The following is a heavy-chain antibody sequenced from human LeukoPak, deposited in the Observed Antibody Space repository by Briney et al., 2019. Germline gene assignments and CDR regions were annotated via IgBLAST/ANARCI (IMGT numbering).Heavy chain of an antibody. CDR3: ARVGGSSYNY. J-gene: IGHJ4*02. CDR1: GFTVSSNL. D-gene: IGHD1-26*01. V-gene: IGHV3-53*01. Sequence: GGSLRVSRAGSGFTVSSNLMSWVRQAPGKGLEGVSVIYSGGNTYYADSVHGRFTIYRDHSKNKQYLQLNSHRAESTAPYYLARVGGSSYNYWGEGTLVTVSS. CDR2: IYSGGNT.